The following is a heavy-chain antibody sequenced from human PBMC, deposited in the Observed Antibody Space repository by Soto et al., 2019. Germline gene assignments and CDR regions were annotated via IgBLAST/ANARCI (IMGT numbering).Heavy chain of an antibody. CDR3: AKSTHYTAMATDY. V-gene: IGHV3-30*18. J-gene: IGHJ4*02. CDR2: ISYDGSNK. D-gene: IGHD5-18*01. Sequence: GGSLRLSCAASGFTFSSYGMHWVRQAPGKGLEWVAVISYDGSNKYYADSVKGRFTISRDNSKNTLYLQMNSLRAEDTAVYYCAKSTHYTAMATDYWGLGT. CDR1: GFTFSSYG.